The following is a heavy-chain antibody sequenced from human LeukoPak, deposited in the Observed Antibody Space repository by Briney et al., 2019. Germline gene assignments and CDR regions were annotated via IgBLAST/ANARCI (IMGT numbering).Heavy chain of an antibody. Sequence: PGGSLRLSCAASGFTFSSYWMHWVRQAPGKGLVWVSRISRDGSITSYADSVKGRFTISRDNSKNTLYLQMNSLRAEDTAVYYCAKCYGSGSYYKEGWGQGTLVTVSS. V-gene: IGHV3-74*01. D-gene: IGHD3-10*01. CDR2: ISRDGSIT. CDR1: GFTFSSYW. J-gene: IGHJ4*02. CDR3: AKCYGSGSYYKEG.